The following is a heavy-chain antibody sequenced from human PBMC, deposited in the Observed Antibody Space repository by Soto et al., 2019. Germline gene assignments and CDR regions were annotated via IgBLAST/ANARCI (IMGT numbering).Heavy chain of an antibody. Sequence: HPGGSLRLSCAASGFTFSSYAMHWVRQAPGKGLEWVAVISYDGSNKYYADSVKGRFTISRDNSKNTLYLQMNSLRAEDTAVYYCARDAPRVLWFGETFSGMDVWGQGTTVTVSS. CDR1: GFTFSSYA. V-gene: IGHV3-30-3*01. J-gene: IGHJ6*02. CDR2: ISYDGSNK. CDR3: ARDAPRVLWFGETFSGMDV. D-gene: IGHD3-10*01.